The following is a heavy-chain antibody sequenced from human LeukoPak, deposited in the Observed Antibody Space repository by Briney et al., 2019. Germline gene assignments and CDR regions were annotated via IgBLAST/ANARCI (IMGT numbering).Heavy chain of an antibody. Sequence: SETLSLTCAVSGGSFSGYYWSWIRQPPGKGLGWIGEINHSGSTNYNPSLKSRVTISVDTSKNQFSLKLSSVTAADTAVYYCARPHDYGDYLFDYWGQGTLVTVSS. CDR2: INHSGST. CDR3: ARPHDYGDYLFDY. J-gene: IGHJ4*02. V-gene: IGHV4-34*01. CDR1: GGSFSGYY. D-gene: IGHD4-17*01.